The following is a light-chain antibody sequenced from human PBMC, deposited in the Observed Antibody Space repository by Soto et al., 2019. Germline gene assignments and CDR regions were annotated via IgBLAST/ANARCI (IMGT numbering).Light chain of an antibody. CDR2: GAS. Sequence: EVVMTQSPATLSVSPGERVTLSCSASQSVGRNLAWYQQKPGQAPRLLIYGASTRATGIPARFSGGGSGTDFTLNISSLQPDDFATYYCQQNYRATPWTFGQGTKVDI. CDR3: QQNYRATPWT. CDR1: QSVGRN. J-gene: IGKJ1*01. V-gene: IGKV3-15*01.